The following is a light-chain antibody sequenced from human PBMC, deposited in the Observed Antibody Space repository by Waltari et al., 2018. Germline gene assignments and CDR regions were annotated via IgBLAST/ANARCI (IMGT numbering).Light chain of an antibody. CDR2: DAS. V-gene: IGKV1-5*01. J-gene: IGKJ1*01. CDR1: ESLGSE. CDR3: QQYSYYPWT. Sequence: DIQMTQSPSTLSASIGDRLTITCRASESLGSELAWYQQRPGKAPNMLIYDASNLQTGVPSRFSGSGSGTEFTLTINNLQPDDFVTYFCQQYSYYPWTFGQETKVEIK.